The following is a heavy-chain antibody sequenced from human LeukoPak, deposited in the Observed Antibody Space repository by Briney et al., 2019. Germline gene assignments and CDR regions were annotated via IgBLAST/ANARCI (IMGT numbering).Heavy chain of an antibody. CDR3: VNGLYYDFWSGYGGVYY. CDR2: IYPGDSDT. CDR1: GYSFTSYW. Sequence: GESLKISCKGSGYSFTSYWIGWVRQMPGKGLEWMGIIYPGDSDTRYSPSFQGQVTISADKSISTAYLQWSSLKASDTAMYYCVNGLYYDFWSGYGGVYYWGQGTLVTVSS. V-gene: IGHV5-51*01. J-gene: IGHJ4*02. D-gene: IGHD3-3*01.